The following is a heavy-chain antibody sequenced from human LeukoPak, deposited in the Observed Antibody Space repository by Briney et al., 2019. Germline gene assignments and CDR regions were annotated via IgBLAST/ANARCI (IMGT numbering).Heavy chain of an antibody. V-gene: IGHV3-7*01. CDR1: GFTFTNYW. CDR2: IKQDGSEK. J-gene: IGHJ4*02. CDR3: ASRYCSTTSCFDY. Sequence: PGGSLRLSCAASGFTFTNYWMSWVRQAPGKGLEWVANIKQDGSEKYYVDSVKGRFTISRDNSKNTLYLQMNSLRAEDTAVYYCASRYCSTTSCFDYWGQGTLVTVSS. D-gene: IGHD2-2*01.